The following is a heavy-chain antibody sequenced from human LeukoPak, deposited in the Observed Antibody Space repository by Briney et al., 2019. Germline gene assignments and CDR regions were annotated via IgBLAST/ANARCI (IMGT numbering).Heavy chain of an antibody. V-gene: IGHV1-69*06. CDR2: IIPMFGTA. D-gene: IGHD2-2*01. CDR1: GGTFSSYD. Sequence: ASVKVSCKASGGTFSSYDVSWVRQAPGQGLEWMGGIIPMFGTANYAQKFQGRVTISADKSTSTAYMELSSLRSEDTAVYYCASGRTDIVVVPATLRNYFFDYWGQGTLVTVSS. J-gene: IGHJ4*02. CDR3: ASGRTDIVVVPATLRNYFFDY.